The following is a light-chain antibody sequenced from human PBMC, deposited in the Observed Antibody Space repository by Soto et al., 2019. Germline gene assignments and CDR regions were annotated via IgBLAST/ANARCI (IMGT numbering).Light chain of an antibody. CDR1: SGHRSYA. V-gene: IGLV4-69*01. CDR2: LDSDGSH. Sequence: QSVLTQSPSASASLGASVKLTCTLSSGHRSYAIAWHQQQPEKGPRYLMKLDSDGSHTKGDGIPDRFSGSSSGAERYLTISSLQSEDEADYFCQTWGTGIQVFGTGTKLTVL. J-gene: IGLJ1*01. CDR3: QTWGTGIQV.